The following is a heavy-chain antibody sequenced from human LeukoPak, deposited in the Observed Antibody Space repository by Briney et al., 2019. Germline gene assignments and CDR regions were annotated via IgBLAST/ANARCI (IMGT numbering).Heavy chain of an antibody. V-gene: IGHV3-30-3*01. J-gene: IGHJ6*02. Sequence: PGWSLSLSCAASGFTFTSFAMHWVRQSPGKGLEWVAFISYDGSNKYYADSVKGRFTISRDNSKNTLYLQMNSLRVEDTAVYYCARPYYSNYYYYGMDVWGQGTTVTVSS. CDR3: ARPYYSNYYYYGMDV. CDR2: ISYDGSNK. D-gene: IGHD4-11*01. CDR1: GFTFTSFA.